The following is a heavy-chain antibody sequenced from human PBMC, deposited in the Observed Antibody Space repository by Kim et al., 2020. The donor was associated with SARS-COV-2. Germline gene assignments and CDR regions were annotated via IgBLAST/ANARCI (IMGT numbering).Heavy chain of an antibody. Sequence: ASVKVSCKASGYTFTSYGISWVRQAPGQGLEWMGWISAYNGNTNYAQKLQGRVTMTTDTSTSTAYMELRSLRSDDTAVYYCARDVDIVATTRGWWDYWGQGTLVTVSS. CDR1: GYTFTSYG. V-gene: IGHV1-18*04. J-gene: IGHJ4*02. CDR3: ARDVDIVATTRGWWDY. CDR2: ISAYNGNT. D-gene: IGHD5-12*01.